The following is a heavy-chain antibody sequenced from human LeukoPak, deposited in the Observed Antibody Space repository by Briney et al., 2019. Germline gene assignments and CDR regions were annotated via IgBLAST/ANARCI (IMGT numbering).Heavy chain of an antibody. D-gene: IGHD1-26*01. Sequence: GASVKVSCKASGYTFTGYYMHWVRQAPGQGLEWMGWINPNSGGTNYAQKFQGRVTITADKSTSTAYMELSSLRSEDTAVYYCARAPVLGGSYRFDYWGQGTLVTVSS. J-gene: IGHJ4*02. V-gene: IGHV1-2*02. CDR1: GYTFTGYY. CDR3: ARAPVLGGSYRFDY. CDR2: INPNSGGT.